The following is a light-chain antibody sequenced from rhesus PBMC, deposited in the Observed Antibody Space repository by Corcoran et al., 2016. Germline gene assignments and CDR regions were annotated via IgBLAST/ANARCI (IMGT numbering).Light chain of an antibody. CDR1: QSVSSK. CDR2: DAS. V-gene: IGKV3-35*01. Sequence: EIVMTQSPATLSLSPGERATLSCRATQSVSSKLAWSQQKHGHAPSLPIYDASNRATGLPDRFSGTGSGTYFILTISSLEPEDFALYYCQQYSNWPLTFGGGTKVEIK. CDR3: QQYSNWPLT. J-gene: IGKJ4*01.